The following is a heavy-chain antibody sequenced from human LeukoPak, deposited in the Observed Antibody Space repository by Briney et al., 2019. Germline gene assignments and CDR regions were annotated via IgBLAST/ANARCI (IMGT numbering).Heavy chain of an antibody. CDR2: ISYDGSNK. J-gene: IGHJ4*02. CDR1: GFTFSSYS. D-gene: IGHD2-2*01. CDR3: ARGRGYCSSTSCSYYFDY. V-gene: IGHV3-30*03. Sequence: GGSLRLSCAASGFTFSSYSMNWVRQAPGKGLEWVAVISYDGSNKYYADSVKGRFTISRDNSKNTLYLQMNSLRAEDTAVYYCARGRGYCSSTSCSYYFDYWGQGALVTVSS.